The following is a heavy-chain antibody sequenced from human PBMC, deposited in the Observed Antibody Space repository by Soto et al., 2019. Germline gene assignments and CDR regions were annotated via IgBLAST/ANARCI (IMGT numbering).Heavy chain of an antibody. CDR1: GFTFSSYG. CDR2: IWYDGNNK. V-gene: IGHV3-33*01. Sequence: QVQLVESGGGVVQPGRSLRLSCEVSGFTFSSYGMHWVRQAPGKGLEWVAVIWYDGNNKDYKESVKGRFTISRDNSKNTLYLEMNSLRVQDTAVYYCAREVHAAMAPSFDSWGQGTRVTVSS. J-gene: IGHJ4*02. CDR3: AREVHAAMAPSFDS. D-gene: IGHD6-13*01.